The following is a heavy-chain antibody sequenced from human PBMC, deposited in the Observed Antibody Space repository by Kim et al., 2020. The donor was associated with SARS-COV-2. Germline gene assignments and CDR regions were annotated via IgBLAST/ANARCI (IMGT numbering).Heavy chain of an antibody. CDR3: ARHLDASDPFYSLAY. V-gene: IGHV4-59*08. J-gene: IGHJ4*02. CDR1: GASIDSLY. D-gene: IGHD3-10*01. Sequence: SETLSLTCTVSGASIDSLYWGWVRQTPEKGLEWIASIYYTGTPHYNPSLKSRVTISLDRSRNRFSLRLTSVAAADTATYFCARHLDASDPFYSLAYWGQGILVTLSS. CDR2: IYYTGTP.